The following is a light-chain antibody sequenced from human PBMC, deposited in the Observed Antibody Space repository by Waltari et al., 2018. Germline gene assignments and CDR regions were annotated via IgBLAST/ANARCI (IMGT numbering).Light chain of an antibody. Sequence: DIQMTQSPSSLSASVGDRVTITCRASQGIGNFLAWYQQKPGKVPKILIYAASTLQAGVPSRFRGRGSGTDFTLTISSLQPEDVATYYCQKYDRVPYTFGQGTKLGIK. CDR3: QKYDRVPYT. CDR2: AAS. J-gene: IGKJ2*01. CDR1: QGIGNF. V-gene: IGKV1-27*01.